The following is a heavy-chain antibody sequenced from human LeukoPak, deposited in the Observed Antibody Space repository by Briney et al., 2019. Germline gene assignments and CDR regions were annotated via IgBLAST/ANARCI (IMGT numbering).Heavy chain of an antibody. CDR2: ISHTGTTV. D-gene: IGHD2-15*01. CDR3: ARVLRYCSGGNCYSGGLGYMDV. CDR1: GFTFSDHY. V-gene: IGHV3-11*01. Sequence: GGSLRLSCVASGFTFSDHYMTWIRQAPGKGLEWVSYISHTGTTVYYADSVKGRFTISRDNAKNSLFLQMNSLRAEDTAVYYCARVLRYCSGGNCYSGGLGYMDVWGKGTTVTISS. J-gene: IGHJ6*03.